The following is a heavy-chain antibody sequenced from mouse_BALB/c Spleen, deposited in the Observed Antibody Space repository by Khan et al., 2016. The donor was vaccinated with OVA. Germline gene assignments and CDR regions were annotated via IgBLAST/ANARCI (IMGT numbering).Heavy chain of an antibody. CDR1: GYTFTDYY. Sequence: QVQLQQSGAELARPGASVKLSCKASGYTFTDYYINWVKQRTGQGLEWIGEIYPRSGNTYYNEKFKGKATLTADKSSSIAYMQLSSLTSEDSAVYSGARRNYFDYTFAYWGQGTLVTVSA. CDR3: ARRNYFDYTFAY. D-gene: IGHD1-2*01. CDR2: IYPRSGNT. J-gene: IGHJ3*01. V-gene: IGHV1-77*01.